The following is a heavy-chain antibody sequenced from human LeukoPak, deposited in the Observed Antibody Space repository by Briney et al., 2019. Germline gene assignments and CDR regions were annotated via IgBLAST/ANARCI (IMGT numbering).Heavy chain of an antibody. CDR1: GTSVSSYY. CDR3: ARGAHQLLSWFDP. J-gene: IGHJ5*02. CDR2: IYTRGST. D-gene: IGHD2-2*01. V-gene: IGHV4-4*07. Sequence: SETLSLTCTVSGTSVSSYYWSWIRQPAGRGLEWIGRIYTRGSTNYNPSLKSRVTISVDTSKNQFSLKLSSVTAADMAVYYCARGAHQLLSWFDPWGQGTLVTVSS.